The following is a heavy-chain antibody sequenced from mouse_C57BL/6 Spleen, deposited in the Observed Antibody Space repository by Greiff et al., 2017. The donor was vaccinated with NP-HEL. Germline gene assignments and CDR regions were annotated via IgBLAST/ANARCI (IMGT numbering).Heavy chain of an antibody. J-gene: IGHJ2*01. Sequence: VQLQQSGAELVRPGSSVKLSCKASGYTFTSYWMHWVKQRPIQGLEWIGNIDPSDSETHYNQKFKDKATLTVDKSSSTAYMQLSSLTSEDSAVYYCARRGDYGSLDYWGQGTTLTVSS. D-gene: IGHD1-1*01. CDR1: GYTFTSYW. V-gene: IGHV1-52*01. CDR2: IDPSDSET. CDR3: ARRGDYGSLDY.